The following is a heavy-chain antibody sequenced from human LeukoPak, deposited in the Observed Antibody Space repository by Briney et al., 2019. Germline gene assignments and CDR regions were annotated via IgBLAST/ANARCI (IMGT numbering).Heavy chain of an antibody. CDR3: ARVTGSSWYYYYYGMDV. J-gene: IGHJ6*02. CDR2: INPNSGGT. D-gene: IGHD6-13*01. V-gene: IGHV1-2*02. Sequence: ASVKVSCKASGYTFTGYYMHWVRQAPGQGLEWMGWINPNSGGTNYAQKFQGRVTMTRDTSISTAYMELSRLRSDDTAVYYCARVTGSSWYYYYYGMDVWGQGTTVSVSS. CDR1: GYTFTGYY.